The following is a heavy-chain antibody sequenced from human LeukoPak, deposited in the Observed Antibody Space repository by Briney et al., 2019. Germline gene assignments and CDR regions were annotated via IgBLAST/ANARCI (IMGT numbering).Heavy chain of an antibody. J-gene: IGHJ3*02. D-gene: IGHD4-17*01. CDR2: ISSSSSYI. Sequence: GGSLILSCAASGFTFSRYSMNWVRQAPGRGLEWVSSISSSSSYIYYADSLKGRFTISRDNAKNSLYLQMNSLRAEDTAVYFCARDRIIYGDYGDAFDIWGQGTMVTVSS. CDR3: ARDRIIYGDYGDAFDI. V-gene: IGHV3-21*01. CDR1: GFTFSRYS.